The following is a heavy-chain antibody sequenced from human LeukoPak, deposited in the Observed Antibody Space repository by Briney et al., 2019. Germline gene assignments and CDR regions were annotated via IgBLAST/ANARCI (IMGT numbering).Heavy chain of an antibody. D-gene: IGHD6-13*01. V-gene: IGHV3-53*01. CDR1: GFTVSSNY. CDR3: ARGPRYSFY. CDR2: IYIDGTT. Sequence: GGSLRLSCAASGFTVSSNYMTWVRQAPGKGLEWISVIYIDGTTYYADSVKGRFTISRDQANNTLYLQMNTLRDEDTAVYYCARGPRYSFYWGQGTLVSVSS. J-gene: IGHJ4*02.